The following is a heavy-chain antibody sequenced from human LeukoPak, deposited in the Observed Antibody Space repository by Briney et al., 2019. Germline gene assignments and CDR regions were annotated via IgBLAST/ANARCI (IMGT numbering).Heavy chain of an antibody. CDR2: IYYSGST. CDR3: ARGDVGYCSSTSCHYFDY. D-gene: IGHD2-2*01. Sequence: SETLSLTCTVSGGSISCYYWSWIRQPPGKGLEWIGYIYYSGSTDYNPSLKSRVTISVDPSKNQFSLKLSSVTAADTAVYYCARGDVGYCSSTSCHYFDYWGQGTLVTVSS. V-gene: IGHV4-59*01. CDR1: GGSISCYY. J-gene: IGHJ4*02.